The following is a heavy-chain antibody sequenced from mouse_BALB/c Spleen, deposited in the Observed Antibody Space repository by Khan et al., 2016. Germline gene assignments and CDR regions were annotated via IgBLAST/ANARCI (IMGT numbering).Heavy chain of an antibody. Sequence: QVQLKQSGPGLVAPSQSLSITCTVSGFSLTRYGVHWVRQPPGKGLEWLGVIWAGGGTDYNSALMSRLRISKDNSKRQVFLKMNSLQTDDAAMYYCAIDPEFITSSTGTMDYWGQGTSVTVSS. CDR2: IWAGGGT. CDR3: AIDPEFITSSTGTMDY. V-gene: IGHV2-9*02. CDR1: GFSLTRYG. J-gene: IGHJ4*01. D-gene: IGHD1-2*01.